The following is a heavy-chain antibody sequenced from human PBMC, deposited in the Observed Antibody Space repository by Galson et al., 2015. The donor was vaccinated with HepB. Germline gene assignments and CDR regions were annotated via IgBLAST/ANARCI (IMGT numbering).Heavy chain of an antibody. V-gene: IGHV3-23*01. J-gene: IGHJ6*02. CDR1: GFTFSSYA. D-gene: IGHD3-10*01. Sequence: SLRLSCAASGFTFSSYAMSWVRQAPGKGLEWVSAISGSGGSTYYADSVKGRFTISRDNSKNTLYLQMNSLRAEDTAVYYCAKDRNTMVRGVIIRRAYGMDVWGQGATVTVSS. CDR3: AKDRNTMVRGVIIRRAYGMDV. CDR2: ISGSGGST.